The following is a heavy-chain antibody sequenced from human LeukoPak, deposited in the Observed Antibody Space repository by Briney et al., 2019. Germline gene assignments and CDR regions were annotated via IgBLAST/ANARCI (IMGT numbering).Heavy chain of an antibody. CDR2: IYTSGST. Sequence: PSETLSLTCTVSGGSISSYYWSWIRQPPGKGLEWIGYIYTSGSTNYNPSLKSRVTISVDTSKNQFSLKLSSVTAADTAVYYCARQYSSSWYLDYWGQGTLVTVSS. J-gene: IGHJ4*02. V-gene: IGHV4-4*09. CDR1: GGSISSYY. CDR3: ARQYSSSWYLDY. D-gene: IGHD6-13*01.